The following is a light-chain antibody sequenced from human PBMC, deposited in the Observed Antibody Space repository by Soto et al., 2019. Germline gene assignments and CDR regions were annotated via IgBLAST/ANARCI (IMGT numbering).Light chain of an antibody. CDR2: DVS. Sequence: QSALTQPASVSGSPGQSITISCTGTSSDVGGYNYVSWYQQHPGKAPKLMIYDVSNRPSGVSNRFSGSKSGNTASLTISGLHDADEADYYCSSYKSSSTLGGVFGTGTKVTVL. V-gene: IGLV2-14*01. J-gene: IGLJ1*01. CDR3: SSYKSSSTLGGV. CDR1: SSDVGGYNY.